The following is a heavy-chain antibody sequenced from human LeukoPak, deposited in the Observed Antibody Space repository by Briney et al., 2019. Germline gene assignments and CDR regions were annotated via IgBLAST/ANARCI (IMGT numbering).Heavy chain of an antibody. Sequence: GASVKVSCKTSGYTFTKYLIHWVRQAPGQGLEWVGTINPNGDATNYAPRLQVRLTLTQDTSTSTVYMELRGLTPDDTAVYYCARPLFCAFDNCGYWLDPWGPGTLVTVSS. CDR3: ARPLFCAFDNCGYWLDP. J-gene: IGHJ5*02. V-gene: IGHV1-46*01. CDR1: GYTFTKYL. D-gene: IGHD1-20*01. CDR2: INPNGDAT.